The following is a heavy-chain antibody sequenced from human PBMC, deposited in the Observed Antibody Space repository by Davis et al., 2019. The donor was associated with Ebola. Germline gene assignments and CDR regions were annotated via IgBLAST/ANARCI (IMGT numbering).Heavy chain of an antibody. CDR3: ARAQFPTTSDH. D-gene: IGHD1-1*01. CDR1: GNTFSNAH. J-gene: IGHJ4*02. CDR2: INPHNGNT. Sequence: AASVKVSCKASGNTFSNAHMHWVRQAPGQGLEWMGWINPHNGNTNYAQNVQGRVTMTTDTSTSTAYMELGSLKSDDTAVYYCARAQFPTTSDHWGQGTLVTVSS. V-gene: IGHV1-18*04.